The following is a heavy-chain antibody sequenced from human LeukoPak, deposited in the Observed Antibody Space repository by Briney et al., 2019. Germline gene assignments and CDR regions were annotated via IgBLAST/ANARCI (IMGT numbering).Heavy chain of an antibody. Sequence: PGGSLRLSCAASGFSFSGHWMNWVRQPPGKGLEWVDNIKADGSEKYYVDSVKGRFTISRDDAKRTVDLQMDNLRAEDTAIYYCAYRNNFEYWGQGALVTVSS. CDR1: GFSFSGHW. CDR3: AYRNNFEY. CDR2: IKADGSEK. V-gene: IGHV3-7*05. J-gene: IGHJ4*02. D-gene: IGHD1-26*01.